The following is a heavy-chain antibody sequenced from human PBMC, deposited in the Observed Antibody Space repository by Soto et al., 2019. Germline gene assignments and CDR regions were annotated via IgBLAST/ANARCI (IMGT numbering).Heavy chain of an antibody. D-gene: IGHD2-8*02. CDR2: ISSSSSTI. V-gene: IGHV3-48*01. Sequence: GGSLRLSCAASGFTFSSYSMNWVRQAPGKGLEWVSYISSSSSTIYYADSVKGRFTISRDNAKNSLYLQMNSLRAEDTAVYYCARALLGYYYYYMDVWGKGTTGTVSS. J-gene: IGHJ6*03. CDR3: ARALLGYYYYYMDV. CDR1: GFTFSSYS.